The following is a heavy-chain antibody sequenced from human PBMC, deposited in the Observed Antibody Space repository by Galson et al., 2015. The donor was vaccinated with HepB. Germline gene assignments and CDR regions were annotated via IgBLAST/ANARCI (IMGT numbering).Heavy chain of an antibody. CDR1: GFTFSPYG. J-gene: IGHJ4*02. V-gene: IGHV3-21*01. CDR2: IGSGDHK. Sequence: LRLSCAASGFTFSPYGMTWVRQAPGKGLEWVSTIGSGDHKFYPDSLKGRFTISRDNDKNSVYLQMTGLSAEDTAVYYCARDYASWSRDYWGQGTLVTVSS. CDR3: ARDYASWSRDY. D-gene: IGHD6-13*01.